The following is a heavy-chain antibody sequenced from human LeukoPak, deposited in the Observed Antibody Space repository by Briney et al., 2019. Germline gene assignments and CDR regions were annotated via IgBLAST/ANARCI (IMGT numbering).Heavy chain of an antibody. J-gene: IGHJ4*02. D-gene: IGHD6-13*01. Sequence: PGGSLRLSCAASGFTFSSYAMHWVRQAPGKGLEWVAVISYDGSNKYYADSVKGRFTISRDNSKNTLYLQMNSLRAEDTAVYYCARTLAGYSSSWYEGATTPVDYWGQGTLVTVSS. CDR3: ARTLAGYSSSWYEGATTPVDY. CDR2: ISYDGSNK. CDR1: GFTFSSYA. V-gene: IGHV3-30-3*01.